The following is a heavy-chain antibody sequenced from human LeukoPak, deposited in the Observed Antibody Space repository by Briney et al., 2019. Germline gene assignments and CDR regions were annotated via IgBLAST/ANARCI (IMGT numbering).Heavy chain of an antibody. CDR1: GFTFSSYW. J-gene: IGHJ4*02. V-gene: IGHV3-7*01. CDR3: ARFNYDILTGYFDY. CDR2: IKQDGSEK. D-gene: IGHD3-9*01. Sequence: GGSLRLSCAASGFTFSSYWMSWVRQAPGKGLEWVANIKQDGSEKYYADSVKGRFTISRDNAKNSLYLQMNSLRAEDTAVYYCARFNYDILTGYFDYWGQGTLVTVSS.